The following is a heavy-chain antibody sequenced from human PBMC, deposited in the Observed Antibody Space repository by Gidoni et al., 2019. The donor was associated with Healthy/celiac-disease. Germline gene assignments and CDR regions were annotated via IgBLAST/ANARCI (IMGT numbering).Heavy chain of an antibody. J-gene: IGHJ1*01. CDR1: GGSFSGYY. CDR2: INHSGST. Sequence: QVQLQQWGAGLLKPSETLSLTCAVYGGSFSGYYWSWIRQPPGKGLELIGEINHSGSTNYNPSLKSRVTISVDTSKNQFSLKLSSVTAADTAVYYCARGWRGSYVYAFQHWGQGTLVTVSS. D-gene: IGHD1-26*01. V-gene: IGHV4-34*01. CDR3: ARGWRGSYVYAFQH.